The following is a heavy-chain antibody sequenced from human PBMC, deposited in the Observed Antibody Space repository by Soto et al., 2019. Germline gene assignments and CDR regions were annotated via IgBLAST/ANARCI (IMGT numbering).Heavy chain of an antibody. CDR1: GFSFSTYT. J-gene: IGHJ4*02. V-gene: IGHV3-21*01. CDR2: ISSGSSYI. CDR3: AKVVSSQIDY. Sequence: GGSLRLSCAASGFSFSTYTMNWVRQAPGKGLEWVSSISSGSSYIYYADSMKGRFTISRDNAKNSLYLQMNSLRAEDTAVYYCAKVVSSQIDYWGQGTLVTVSS.